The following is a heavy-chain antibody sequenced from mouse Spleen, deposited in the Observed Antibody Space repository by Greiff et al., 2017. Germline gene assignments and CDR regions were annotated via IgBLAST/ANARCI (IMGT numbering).Heavy chain of an antibody. V-gene: IGHV1-26*01. CDR2: INPNNGGT. J-gene: IGHJ2*01. D-gene: IGHD4-1*01. CDR3: AANRGYFDY. CDR1: GYTFTDYY. Sequence: EVQLQQSGPELVKPGASVKISCKASGYTFTDYYMNWVKQSHGKSLEWIGDINPNNGGTSYNQKFKGKATLTVDKSSSTAYMELRSLTSEDSAVYYCAANRGYFDYWGQGTTLTVSS.